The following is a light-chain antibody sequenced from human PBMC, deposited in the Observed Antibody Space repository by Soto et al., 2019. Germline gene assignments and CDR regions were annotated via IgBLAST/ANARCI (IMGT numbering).Light chain of an antibody. J-gene: IGKJ3*01. CDR3: QEFNNYPRP. CDR1: QGISSY. CDR2: AAS. Sequence: IQLTQSPSSLSAFVGGRVTIACRASQGISSYLAWYQQKPGKAPKLLIYAASTLQSGVPSRFSGSGSGTDFTLTISILQPEDFAPYYCQEFNNYPRPFGPGTKVDI. V-gene: IGKV1-9*01.